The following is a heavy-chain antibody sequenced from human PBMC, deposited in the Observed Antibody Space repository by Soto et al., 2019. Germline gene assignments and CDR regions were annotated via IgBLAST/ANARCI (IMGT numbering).Heavy chain of an antibody. CDR2: TTHTGST. CDR3: ARDMHPGFTHYIDP. D-gene: IGHD4-4*01. J-gene: IGHJ5*02. Sequence: SETLSLTCSVSGVSVTSYHWSWIRQFPGKGLEWIAYTTHTGSTNNNLAFKSGVIISLGTSKNQVSLQLTSMTAADTADYYCARDMHPGFTHYIDPWGQETLLTVTS. V-gene: IGHV4-59*02. CDR1: GVSVTSYH.